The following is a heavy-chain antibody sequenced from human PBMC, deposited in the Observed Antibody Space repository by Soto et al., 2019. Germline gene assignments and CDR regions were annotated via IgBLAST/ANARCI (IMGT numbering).Heavy chain of an antibody. CDR2: IYSGGST. V-gene: IGHV3-53*01. CDR1: EFTVSSSY. J-gene: IGHJ6*02. Sequence: EVQLVESGGGLIQPGGSLRLSCAASEFTVSSSYMNWVRQAPGKGLECVSTIYSGGSTYYADSVKGRFTISRDNSKNTLYLQMNNLRAEDTAVYYCAGRVGATNYGMDVWGQGTTVTVSS. D-gene: IGHD1-26*01. CDR3: AGRVGATNYGMDV.